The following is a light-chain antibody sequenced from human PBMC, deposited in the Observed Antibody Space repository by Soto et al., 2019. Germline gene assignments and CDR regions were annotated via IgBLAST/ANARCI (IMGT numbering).Light chain of an antibody. Sequence: QAVVTQPPSASGTPGQRVTISCSGSRSNVGNNYVYWYQQVPGMAPKLLIYRNNQRPSGVPDRFSGSKSGTSGSLAISGLRSEDEADYYCAAWDDSLSAWVFGGGTKVTVL. CDR3: AAWDDSLSAWV. J-gene: IGLJ3*02. V-gene: IGLV1-47*01. CDR2: RNN. CDR1: RSNVGNNY.